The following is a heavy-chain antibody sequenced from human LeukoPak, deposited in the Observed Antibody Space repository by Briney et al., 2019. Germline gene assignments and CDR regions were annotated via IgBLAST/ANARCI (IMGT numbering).Heavy chain of an antibody. D-gene: IGHD3-22*01. Sequence: GGSPRLSCVASGFTFSSYEMNWVRQAPGKGLEWISYITTGGSTRYYADSVEGRFTISRDNAKNTLYLQMNSLRDEDTAVYYCARDPYDGSGHYDDLFDYWGQGTLVTVSS. CDR2: ITTGGSTR. CDR1: GFTFSSYE. CDR3: ARDPYDGSGHYDDLFDY. V-gene: IGHV3-48*03. J-gene: IGHJ4*02.